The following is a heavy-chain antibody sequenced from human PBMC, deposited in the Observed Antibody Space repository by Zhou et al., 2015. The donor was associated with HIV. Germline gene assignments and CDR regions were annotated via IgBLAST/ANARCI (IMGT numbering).Heavy chain of an antibody. CDR3: ARSRGDIAVAASDY. D-gene: IGHD6-19*01. CDR1: GFTFDDYG. V-gene: IGHV3-23*04. Sequence: EVQLVESGGGVVRPGGSLRLSCAASGFTFDDYGMSWVRQAPGTGLEWVSTISGSGGSTYYADSVKGRFTISRDNSKNTLYLQMNSLRAEDTALYHCARSRGDIAVAASDYWGQGTLVTVSS. J-gene: IGHJ4*02. CDR2: ISGSGGST.